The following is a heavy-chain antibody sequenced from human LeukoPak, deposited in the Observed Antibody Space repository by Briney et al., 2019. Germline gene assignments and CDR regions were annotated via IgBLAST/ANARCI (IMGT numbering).Heavy chain of an antibody. CDR3: ARVGIVVVPAAPGIGFDP. V-gene: IGHV4-39*07. CDR1: GGSISSSSSTYS. D-gene: IGHD2-2*01. CDR2: ISYSGTT. J-gene: IGHJ5*02. Sequence: ASETLSLTCTVSGGSISSSSSTYSWGWVRQSPGKGLEWIGTISYSGTTFSNPALKSRVSISVDTSKNQVSLKLSSVTAADTAVYYCARVGIVVVPAAPGIGFDPWGQGTLVTVSS.